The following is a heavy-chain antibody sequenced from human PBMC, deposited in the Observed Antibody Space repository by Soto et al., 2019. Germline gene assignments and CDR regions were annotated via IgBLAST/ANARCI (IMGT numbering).Heavy chain of an antibody. CDR2: ITSDGAST. CDR3: AKDRPYYGSGSSPGWFDT. Sequence: PGLSQRLSCSVSGFTFSNYAMHWARQGPGTGLEYVSGITSDGASTWHADSVKDILTISRDNSKNTLFLQMNSLRAEDTAVYYCAKDRPYYGSGSSPGWFDTWGQGTLVTVSS. D-gene: IGHD3-10*01. CDR1: GFTFSNYA. J-gene: IGHJ5*02. V-gene: IGHV3-64*04.